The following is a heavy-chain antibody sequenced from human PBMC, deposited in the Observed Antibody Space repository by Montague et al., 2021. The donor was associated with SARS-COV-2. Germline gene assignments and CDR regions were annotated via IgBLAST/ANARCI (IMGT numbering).Heavy chain of an antibody. CDR3: ARTGCFAPGNYV. V-gene: IGHV3-7*01. CDR1: GFTFSRYW. Sequence: SLRLSCAASGFTFSRYWMTWVRQAPGKGLEWVANIKEDGSEKYYVDSVKGRFTISRDNAKNSLSLQMNSLRAEDTAVYYCARTGCFAPGNYVWGQGTLVTVSS. D-gene: IGHD1-7*01. J-gene: IGHJ4*02. CDR2: IKEDGSEK.